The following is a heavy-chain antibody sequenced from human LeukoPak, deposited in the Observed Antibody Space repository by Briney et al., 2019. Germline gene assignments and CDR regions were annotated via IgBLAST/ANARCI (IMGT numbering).Heavy chain of an antibody. CDR1: GYTFASYG. CDR2: ISAYNVNT. V-gene: IGHV1-18*01. D-gene: IGHD5-18*01. CDR3: ARDRVFVDTAIVSPIQYFDY. J-gene: IGHJ4*02. Sequence: ASVTVSCKTSGYTFASYGISWVRQAPGQGLEWMGWISAYNVNTNYAQQFQGRVTMTTGTSTSAAYMELRSLRSDDTAVYYCARDRVFVDTAIVSPIQYFDYWGQGTLVTVSS.